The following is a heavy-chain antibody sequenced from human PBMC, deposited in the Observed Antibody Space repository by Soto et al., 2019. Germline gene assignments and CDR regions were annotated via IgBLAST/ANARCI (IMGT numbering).Heavy chain of an antibody. D-gene: IGHD5-18*01. CDR3: ARIGYQLIGDYGLDV. J-gene: IGHJ6*02. CDR2: IYYSGTT. V-gene: IGHV4-30-4*01. Sequence: SETLSLTCTVSGGSISIGDYHWSWLRQPPGKGLESIGYIYYSGTTYYNPSLKSRVTISVDTSKNQFSLKLSSVTAADTAVYYCARIGYQLIGDYGLDVWDQGTTVTVSS. CDR1: GGSISIGDYH.